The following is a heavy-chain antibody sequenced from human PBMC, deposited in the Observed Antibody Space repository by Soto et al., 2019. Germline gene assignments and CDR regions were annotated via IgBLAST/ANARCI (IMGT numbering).Heavy chain of an antibody. CDR3: ASGYDILTGYPRGDYYGMDV. D-gene: IGHD3-9*01. J-gene: IGHJ6*02. CDR1: GGSISSSSYY. V-gene: IGHV4-39*01. CDR2: IYYSGST. Sequence: QLQLQESGPGLVKPSETLSLTCTVSGGSISSSSYYWGWIRQPPGKGLEWIGSIYYSGSTYYNPPLKSRVTLSVNTSKYQFSLTLSSGTAADTAVYYCASGYDILTGYPRGDYYGMDVWGQGTTVTVSS.